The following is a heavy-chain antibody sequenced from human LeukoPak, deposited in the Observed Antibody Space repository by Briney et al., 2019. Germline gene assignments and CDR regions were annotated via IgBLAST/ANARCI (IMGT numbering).Heavy chain of an antibody. D-gene: IGHD3-10*01. V-gene: IGHV1-8*01. CDR1: GYTFTSYD. Sequence: GASVKVSCKASGYTFTSYDINWVRQATGQGLEWMGWMNPNSCNTGYAQKFQGRGTMTRNTSISTAYMELSSLRSEDTAVYYCASGGSMVRGVNEDYWGQGTLVTVSS. CDR2: MNPNSCNT. CDR3: ASGGSMVRGVNEDY. J-gene: IGHJ4*02.